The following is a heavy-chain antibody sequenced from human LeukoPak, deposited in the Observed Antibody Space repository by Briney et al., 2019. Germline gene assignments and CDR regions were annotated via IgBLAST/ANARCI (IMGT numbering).Heavy chain of an antibody. Sequence: ASVKVSCKASGYTFTGYYMHWVRQAPGQGLEWMGWINPNSGGTNYAQKFQGRVTMTRDTSISTAYMELSRLRSDDTAVYYCARGDDYGDSLSDYWGQGTLVTVSS. CDR2: INPNSGGT. CDR3: ARGDDYGDSLSDY. CDR1: GYTFTGYY. D-gene: IGHD4-17*01. V-gene: IGHV1-2*02. J-gene: IGHJ4*02.